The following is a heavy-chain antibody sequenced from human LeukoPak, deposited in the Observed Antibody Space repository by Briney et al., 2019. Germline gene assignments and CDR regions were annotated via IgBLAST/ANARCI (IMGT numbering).Heavy chain of an antibody. CDR2: ISNSGGYT. J-gene: IGHJ4*02. Sequence: GGSLRLSCAVSGFTFGDDYMSWIRQAPGQGLEWVSYISNSGGYTNYAASVAGRFTISRDNAENSLYLQMSSLRAEDTAVYYCARSRGAGPGAYFDYWGQGTLVTVTS. CDR1: GFTFGDDY. V-gene: IGHV3-11*03. CDR3: ARSRGAGPGAYFDY. D-gene: IGHD6-19*01.